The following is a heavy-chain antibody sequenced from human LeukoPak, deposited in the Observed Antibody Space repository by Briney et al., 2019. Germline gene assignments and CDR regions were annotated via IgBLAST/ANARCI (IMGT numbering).Heavy chain of an antibody. V-gene: IGHV3-30-3*01. CDR2: ISYDGSNK. Sequence: GGSLRLSCAASGFTFSSYAMHWVRQAPGKGLEWVAVISYDGSNKYYADSVKGRFTISRDNSKNTLYLQMNSLRAEDTAAYYCARDVLGGQGTLVTVSS. D-gene: IGHD2-15*01. J-gene: IGHJ4*02. CDR1: GFTFSSYA. CDR3: ARDVL.